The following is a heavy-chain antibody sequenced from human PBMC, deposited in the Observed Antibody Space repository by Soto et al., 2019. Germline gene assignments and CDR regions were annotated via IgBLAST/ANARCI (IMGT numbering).Heavy chain of an antibody. D-gene: IGHD2-21*01. CDR3: VQSRCGGDCLQSYSSHSYYGLDV. V-gene: IGHV2-5*02. CDR2: IYWDDDK. J-gene: IGHJ6*02. Sequence: QITLKESGPTLVKPTQTLTLTCTFSGFSLSTTGVGVGWIRQPPGKALEWLAPIYWDDDKRYNPSLKSRLTITNDTSKNQVVLTMTNMDPVDTATYYCVQSRCGGDCLQSYSSHSYYGLDVWGQGTTVTVSS. CDR1: GFSLSTTGVG.